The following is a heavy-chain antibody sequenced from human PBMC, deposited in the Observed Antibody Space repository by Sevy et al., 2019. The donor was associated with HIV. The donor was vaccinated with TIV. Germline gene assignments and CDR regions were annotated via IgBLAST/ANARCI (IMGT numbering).Heavy chain of an antibody. CDR1: GSTFSSYW. CDR3: ARVTGSSSPNYYYYYMDV. Sequence: GGSLRLSCAASGSTFSSYWMHWVRQAPGKGLVWVSRINSDGSSTSYADSVKGRFTISRDNAKNTLYLQMNSLRAEDTAVYYCARVTGSSSPNYYYYYMDVWGKGTTVTVSS. CDR2: INSDGSST. D-gene: IGHD6-13*01. V-gene: IGHV3-74*01. J-gene: IGHJ6*03.